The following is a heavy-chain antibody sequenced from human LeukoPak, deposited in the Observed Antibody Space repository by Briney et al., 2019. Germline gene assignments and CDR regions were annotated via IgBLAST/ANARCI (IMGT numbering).Heavy chain of an antibody. Sequence: GGTLRLSCAASGFTFSSYGMSWVRQAPGKGLEWVAAINGNGGGTYYADSVEGRFTIARDNFKNPLYLQMKRLKAEDTAVYYCAKDRARLYYYDSSGYPNAFDIWGQGTMVTVSS. V-gene: IGHV3-23*01. D-gene: IGHD3-22*01. CDR2: INGNGGGT. J-gene: IGHJ3*02. CDR3: AKDRARLYYYDSSGYPNAFDI. CDR1: GFTFSSYG.